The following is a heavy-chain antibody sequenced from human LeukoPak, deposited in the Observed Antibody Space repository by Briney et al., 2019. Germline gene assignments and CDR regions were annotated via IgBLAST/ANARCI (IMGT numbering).Heavy chain of an antibody. J-gene: IGHJ4*02. V-gene: IGHV1-18*01. CDR3: ARSGSRIAVAGTTDY. CDR2: ISAYNGNT. Sequence: ASVKVSCKASGYTFTSYGISWVRQAPGQGLEWMGWISAYNGNTNYAQKLQGRVTMTTDTSTSTAYMELRSLRSDDTAVYYCARSGSRIAVAGTTDYWGQGTLSPSPQ. D-gene: IGHD6-19*01. CDR1: GYTFTSYG.